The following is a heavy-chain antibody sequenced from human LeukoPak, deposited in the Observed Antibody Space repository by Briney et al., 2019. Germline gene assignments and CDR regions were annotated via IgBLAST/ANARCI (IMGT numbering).Heavy chain of an antibody. D-gene: IGHD5-12*01. J-gene: IGHJ4*02. Sequence: PSETLSLTCTVSGGSISSYYWSWIRQPAGKGLEWIGRIYTRGSTNYNPSLKSRVAMSVDTSKNQFSLKLSSMTAADTAVYYCAREGYGYLDYFDYWGQGTLVTVSS. V-gene: IGHV4-4*07. CDR3: AREGYGYLDYFDY. CDR2: IYTRGST. CDR1: GGSISSYY.